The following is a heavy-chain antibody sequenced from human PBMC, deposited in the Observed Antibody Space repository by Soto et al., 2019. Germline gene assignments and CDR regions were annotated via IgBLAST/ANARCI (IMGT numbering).Heavy chain of an antibody. V-gene: IGHV4-39*01. CDR1: GGSISSSSYY. J-gene: IGHJ5*02. CDR2: IYYSGST. CDR3: ARHSITIFGVVIDNWFDP. D-gene: IGHD3-3*01. Sequence: QLQLQESGPGLVKPSETLSLTCTVSGGSISSSSYYWGWIRQPPGKGLEWIGSIYYSGSTYYNPYLTSRFTISVDTSKNQFSLKLSSVTAADTAVYYCARHSITIFGVVIDNWFDPWGQGTLVTVSS.